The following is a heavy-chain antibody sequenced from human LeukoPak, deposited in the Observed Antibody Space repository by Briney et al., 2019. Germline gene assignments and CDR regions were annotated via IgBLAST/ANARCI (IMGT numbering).Heavy chain of an antibody. CDR3: AKDRRGYSGYGVFDY. J-gene: IGHJ4*02. CDR2: ISGSGGST. V-gene: IGHV3-23*01. D-gene: IGHD5-12*01. CDR1: GFTFSSYA. Sequence: TGGSLRLSCAASGFTFSSYAMSWVRQAPGKGLEWVSAISGSGGSTYYADSVKGRFTISRDNSKNTLYLQMNSLRAEDTAVYYCAKDRRGYSGYGVFDYWGQGTLVTVSS.